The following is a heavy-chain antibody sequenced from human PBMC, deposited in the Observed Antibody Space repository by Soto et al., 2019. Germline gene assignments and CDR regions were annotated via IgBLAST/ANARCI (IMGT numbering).Heavy chain of an antibody. CDR1: DYTFTSYG. CDR2: ISAYNGNT. Sequence: QVQLVQSGAEVKKPGASVKVSCKASDYTFTSYGISWVRQAPGQGLEWMGWISAYNGNTNYAQKLQGRGTMTTDTSTSTAYTELRSLRSDDTAVYYCARVSAYYGMDVWGQGTTVTVSS. J-gene: IGHJ6*02. CDR3: ARVSAYYGMDV. V-gene: IGHV1-18*01.